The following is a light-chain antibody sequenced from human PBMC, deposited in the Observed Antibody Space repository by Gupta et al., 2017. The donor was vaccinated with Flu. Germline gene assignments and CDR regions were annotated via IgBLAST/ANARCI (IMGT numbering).Light chain of an antibody. CDR3: GTWDTTLSAWV. J-gene: IGLJ2*01. CDR1: NSNIENNF. Sequence: QYVLPPPPSAFAAPGQSVTMSCSGDNSNIENNFVSWYQQFPGTAPTLLIYDNTHRPPGIPDRFSASKSGTTATLGITGVQTGDEADYYCGTWDTTLSAWVFGGGTRLTV. CDR2: DNT. V-gene: IGLV1-51*01.